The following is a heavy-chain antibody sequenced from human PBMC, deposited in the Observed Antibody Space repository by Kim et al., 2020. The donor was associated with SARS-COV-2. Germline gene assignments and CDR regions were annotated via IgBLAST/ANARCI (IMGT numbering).Heavy chain of an antibody. J-gene: IGHJ4*02. V-gene: IGHV3-30*03. CDR1: GLNFRNYG. CDR2: ISNDENKK. Sequence: GGSLRLSCEVSGLNFRNYGMHWVRQAPGKGLEWVAVISNDENKKYYVDSVKGRFTISRDNSKNTVYLEMNSLRPEDTAVYYCTRRKHSNDEDHWGQGTLVIVSS. D-gene: IGHD5-18*01. CDR3: TRRKHSNDEDH.